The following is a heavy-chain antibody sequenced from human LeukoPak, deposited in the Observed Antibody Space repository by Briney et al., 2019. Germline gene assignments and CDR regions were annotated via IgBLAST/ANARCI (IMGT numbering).Heavy chain of an antibody. Sequence: GRSLRLSCAASGFTFSSYGMHWVRQAPGKGLEWVAIIWYDGSNKYYADSVKGRFTISRDNAKNSLYLQMNSLRAEDTAVYYCARDNYYDSSGLGYWGQGILVTVSS. J-gene: IGHJ4*02. V-gene: IGHV3-33*01. CDR3: ARDNYYDSSGLGY. CDR1: GFTFSSYG. CDR2: IWYDGSNK. D-gene: IGHD3-22*01.